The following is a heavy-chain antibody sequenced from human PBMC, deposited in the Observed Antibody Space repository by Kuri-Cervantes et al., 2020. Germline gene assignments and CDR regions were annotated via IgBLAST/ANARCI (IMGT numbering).Heavy chain of an antibody. Sequence: ASVKVSCKASGYTFTSYGISWVRQAPGQGLEWMGWSSAYNGNTNYTRKLQGRVTMTTDTTTSTAYMELRRLRADDTGVYYCAREIPGQCVVFGLWGQGTLVTVSS. CDR3: AREIPGQCVVFGL. V-gene: IGHV1-18*01. D-gene: IGHD2-21*01. J-gene: IGHJ4*02. CDR1: GYTFTSYG. CDR2: SSAYNGNT.